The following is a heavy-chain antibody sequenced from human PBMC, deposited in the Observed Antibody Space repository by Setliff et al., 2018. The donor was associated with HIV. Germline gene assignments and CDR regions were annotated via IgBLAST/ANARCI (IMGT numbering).Heavy chain of an antibody. V-gene: IGHV1-3*01. J-gene: IGHJ6*03. D-gene: IGHD2-15*01. CDR1: GYTFTGYA. Sequence: ASVKVSCKASGYTFTGYAMHWVRQAPGQRLEWMGWINAGNGNTIYSQKFQGRVTITRDTSASTAYMELSSLGFDDTAVYFCARTRSGGSSVYYYYYMDVWGQGTAVTVSS. CDR3: ARTRSGGSSVYYYYYMDV. CDR2: INAGNGNT.